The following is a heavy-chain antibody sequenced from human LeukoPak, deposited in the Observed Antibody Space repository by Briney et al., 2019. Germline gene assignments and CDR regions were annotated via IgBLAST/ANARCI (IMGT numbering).Heavy chain of an antibody. CDR1: GYSVSSGYF. CDR3: ASGALIEYYYDSSGYETDAFDI. CDR2: IYNSGST. J-gene: IGHJ3*02. D-gene: IGHD3-22*01. V-gene: IGHV4-38-2*02. Sequence: SETLSLTCTVSGYSVSSGYFWGWIRQPPGKGLEWIGTIYNSGSTYYNASLKSRVTISVDTSKNQFSLKLSSVTAADTAVYYCASGALIEYYYDSSGYETDAFDIWGQGTMVTVSS.